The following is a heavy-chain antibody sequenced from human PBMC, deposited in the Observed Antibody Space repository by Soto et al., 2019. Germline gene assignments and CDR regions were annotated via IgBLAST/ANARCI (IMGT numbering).Heavy chain of an antibody. CDR1: GGTFSSYA. CDR2: VIPIFGTA. J-gene: IGHJ6*02. Sequence: SVKVSCKASGGTFSSYAISWVRQAPGQGLEWMGGVIPIFGTANYAQKFQGRVTITADKSTSTAYMELSSLRSEDTAVYYCASQYYYDSSGYSNYGMDVWSQGTTVTVSS. V-gene: IGHV1-69*06. D-gene: IGHD3-22*01. CDR3: ASQYYYDSSGYSNYGMDV.